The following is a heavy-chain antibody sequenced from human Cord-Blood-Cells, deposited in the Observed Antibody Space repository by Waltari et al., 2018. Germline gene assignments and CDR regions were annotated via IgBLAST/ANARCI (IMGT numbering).Heavy chain of an antibody. J-gene: IGHJ5*02. V-gene: IGHV1-18*01. CDR1: GYTFTNYG. CDR2: ISAYKGNT. Sequence: QVQLVQSGAEVKKPGASVKVSCKASGYTFTNYGISCVRQVPGQGLESRGWISAYKGNTNYAQNLQGRVTMTTDTSTSTAYMELRSLRSDDTAVYYCARDLDYYGSGNWFDPWGQGTLVTVSS. D-gene: IGHD3-10*01. CDR3: ARDLDYYGSGNWFDP.